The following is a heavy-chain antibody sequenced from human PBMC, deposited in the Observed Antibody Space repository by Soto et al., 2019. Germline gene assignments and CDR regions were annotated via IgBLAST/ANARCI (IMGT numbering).Heavy chain of an antibody. D-gene: IGHD7-27*01. J-gene: IGHJ4*02. V-gene: IGHV4-30-4*01. Sequence: QVQLQEWGPRLVSPSQTLSLTCTVSGGSISSAAYCWSWIRQSPDKGLEWIGHIYDGGTTYSSPSLKGRVTISADTSETQFSLKLNSVSAADTAVYYCARGPSGDKVDYGGQGIQVTVSS. CDR2: IYDGGTT. CDR1: GGSISSAAYC. CDR3: ARGPSGDKVDY.